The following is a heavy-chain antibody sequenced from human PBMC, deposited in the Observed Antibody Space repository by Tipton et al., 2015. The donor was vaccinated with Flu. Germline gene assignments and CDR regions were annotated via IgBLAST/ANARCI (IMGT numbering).Heavy chain of an antibody. J-gene: IGHJ4*02. CDR2: IYPGDSDT. D-gene: IGHD2/OR15-2a*01. CDR3: VRQLNSDY. V-gene: IGHV5-51*01. Sequence: QLVQSGAEVKNPGESLRISCRGSGYSLRNSWIGWVRQMPGKGLEWMGTIYPGDSDTRYSPSFQGQVTISADRSITTAYLQWSSLKASDTAMYYCVRQLNSDYWGQGTLVAVSS. CDR1: GYSLRNSW.